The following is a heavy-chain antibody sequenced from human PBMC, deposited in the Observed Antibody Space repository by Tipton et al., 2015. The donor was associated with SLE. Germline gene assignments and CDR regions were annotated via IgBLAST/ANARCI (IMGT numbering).Heavy chain of an antibody. D-gene: IGHD3-10*01. Sequence: SLRLSCVASGFTFDDYGMHWVRQAPGKGLMWVSRIDSDGTITNYADTVKGRFTISRDNAKDTLYLQMNSLRAEDTAVYYCARIHYYGSGSRDYWGQGTLVTVSS. CDR3: ARIHYYGSGSRDY. V-gene: IGHV3-74*01. CDR2: IDSDGTIT. CDR1: GFTFDDYG. J-gene: IGHJ4*02.